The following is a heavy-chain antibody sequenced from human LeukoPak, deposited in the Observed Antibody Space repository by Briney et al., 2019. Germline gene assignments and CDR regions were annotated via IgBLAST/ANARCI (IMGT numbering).Heavy chain of an antibody. D-gene: IGHD2-2*02. CDR1: GYTFTGYY. V-gene: IGHV1-2*02. CDR2: INPNSGGT. CDR3: ARVWSQGYCSSTSCYTSFDY. J-gene: IGHJ4*02. Sequence: ASVKVSCKASGYTFTGYYMHWVRQAPGQGLEWMGWINPNSGGTNYAQKFQGRVTMTRDTSISTAYMELSRLRSDGTAVYYCARVWSQGYCSSTSCYTSFDYWGQGTLVTVSS.